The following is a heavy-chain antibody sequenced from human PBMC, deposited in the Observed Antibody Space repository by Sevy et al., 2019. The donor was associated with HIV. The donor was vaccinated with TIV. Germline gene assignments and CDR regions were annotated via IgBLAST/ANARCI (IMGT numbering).Heavy chain of an antibody. CDR1: GYTLTELS. J-gene: IGHJ4*02. D-gene: IGHD2-8*01. V-gene: IGHV1-24*01. Sequence: ASVKVSCKVSGYTLTELSMHWVRQAPGKGLEWMGGFAPEDGETIYAQKFQGRVTMTEDTSKDTAYMELSSLRPEATAVYYCATARYCTNGVCSDFDYWDQGTLVTVSS. CDR3: ATARYCTNGVCSDFDY. CDR2: FAPEDGET.